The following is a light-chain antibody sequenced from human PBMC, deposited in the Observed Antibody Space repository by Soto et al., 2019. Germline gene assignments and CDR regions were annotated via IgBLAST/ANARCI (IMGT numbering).Light chain of an antibody. CDR2: DVG. J-gene: IGLJ1*01. V-gene: IGLV2-14*03. CDR1: SSGVGGYNS. CDR3: SSYTSSMTNV. Sequence: QSALTQPASVSGSPGQSITISCTGTSSGVGGYNSVSWYQHHPGKALKRILYDVGDRPSGVSYRFSGSKSGNTASLTISWLQAADEADYFCSSYTSSMTNVFGSGTKLTVI.